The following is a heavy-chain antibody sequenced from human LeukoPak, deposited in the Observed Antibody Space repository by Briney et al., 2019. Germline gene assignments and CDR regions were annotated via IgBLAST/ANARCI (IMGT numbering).Heavy chain of an antibody. CDR3: ARDDRDGYNYFFFDY. D-gene: IGHD5-24*01. V-gene: IGHV3-21*01. CDR2: ISSSSSYI. Sequence: KAGGSLRLSCAASGFTFSSYSMNWVRQAPGKGLEWVSSISSSSSYIYYADSVKGRFTISRDNAKNSLYLQMNSLRAEDTAVYYCARDDRDGYNYFFFDYWGQGTLVTVSS. J-gene: IGHJ4*02. CDR1: GFTFSSYS.